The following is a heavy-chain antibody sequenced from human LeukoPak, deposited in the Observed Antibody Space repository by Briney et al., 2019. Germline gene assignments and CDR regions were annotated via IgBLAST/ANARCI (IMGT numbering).Heavy chain of an antibody. CDR2: IYHSGST. D-gene: IGHD6-19*01. CDR3: ARSHPRPYSSGLGSSFQH. J-gene: IGHJ1*01. CDR1: GYSISSGYY. Sequence: RPSETLSLTCTVSGYSISSGYYWGWIRQPPGKGLEWIGSIYHSGSTYYNPSLKSRVTISVDTSKNQFSLKLSSVTAADTAVYYCARSHPRPYSSGLGSSFQHWGQGTLVTVSS. V-gene: IGHV4-38-2*02.